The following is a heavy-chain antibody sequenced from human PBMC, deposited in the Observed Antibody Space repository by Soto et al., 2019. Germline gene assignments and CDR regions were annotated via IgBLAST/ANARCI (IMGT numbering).Heavy chain of an antibody. Sequence: PSETLSLTCAISGDSVSSNSAAWNWIRQSPSRGLEWLGRTYYRSKWYNDYAVSVKSRITINPDTSKNQFSLQLNSVTPEDTAVYYCARAGGCSSTSCYESYYYYGMDVWGQGTTVTVSS. D-gene: IGHD2-2*01. CDR2: TYYRSKWYN. V-gene: IGHV6-1*01. J-gene: IGHJ6*02. CDR1: GDSVSSNSAA. CDR3: ARAGGCSSTSCYESYYYYGMDV.